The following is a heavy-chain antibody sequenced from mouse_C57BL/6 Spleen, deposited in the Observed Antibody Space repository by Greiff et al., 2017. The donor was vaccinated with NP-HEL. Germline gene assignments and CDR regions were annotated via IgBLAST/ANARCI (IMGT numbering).Heavy chain of an antibody. CDR1: GYTFTSYW. D-gene: IGHD2-2*01. CDR2: IYPSDSET. Sequence: QVQLQQPGAELVRPGSSVKLSCKASGYTFTSYWMDWVKQRPGQGLEWIGNIYPSDSETHYNQKFKDKATLTVDKSSSTAYMQLSSLTSEDSAVYYCASGGVRPAWFAYWGQGTLVTVSA. V-gene: IGHV1-61*01. J-gene: IGHJ3*01. CDR3: ASGGVRPAWFAY.